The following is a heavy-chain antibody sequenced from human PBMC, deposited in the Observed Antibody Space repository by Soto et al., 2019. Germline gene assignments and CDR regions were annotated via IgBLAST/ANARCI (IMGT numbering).Heavy chain of an antibody. J-gene: IGHJ6*02. CDR3: ARGIVGATYYYYYGMDV. CDR1: GGTFSSYT. CDR2: IIPILGIA. D-gene: IGHD1-26*01. Sequence: QVQLVQSGAEVKKPGSSVKVSCKASGGTFSSYTISWVRQAAGQGLEWMGRIIPILGIANYAQKFQGRVTITADKSTSTAYMELSSLRSEDTAVYYCARGIVGATYYYYYGMDVWGQGTTVTVSS. V-gene: IGHV1-69*02.